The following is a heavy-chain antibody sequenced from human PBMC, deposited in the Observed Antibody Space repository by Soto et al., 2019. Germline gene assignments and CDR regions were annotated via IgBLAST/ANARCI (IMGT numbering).Heavy chain of an antibody. J-gene: IGHJ4*02. Sequence: QVQLVKSGAEVKKPGASVKVSCNASGYTFSSHDINWVRQATGQGLEWMGWLNPHRGSTAYAHKFQGRVTMTWDASINTAYLELSSLRSEDTAMYYCARVSSIAARRSFDSWGQGTLVSVSS. CDR3: ARVSSIAARRSFDS. V-gene: IGHV1-8*01. D-gene: IGHD6-6*01. CDR2: LNPHRGST. CDR1: GYTFSSHD.